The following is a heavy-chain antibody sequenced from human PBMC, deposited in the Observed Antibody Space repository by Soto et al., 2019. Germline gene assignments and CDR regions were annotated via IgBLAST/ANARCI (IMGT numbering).Heavy chain of an antibody. CDR1: GGSISSYY. CDR3: ARQGSSTSGRFDFWSGYYVPHDAFDI. Sequence: SETLSVTCTVSGGSISSYYWSWSRQPPGKGLEWIGYIYYSGSTNYNPSLKSRVTISVDTSKNQFSLKLSSVTAADTAVYYCARQGSSTSGRFDFWSGYYVPHDAFDIWGQGTMVTVSS. D-gene: IGHD3-3*01. V-gene: IGHV4-59*08. CDR2: IYYSGST. J-gene: IGHJ3*02.